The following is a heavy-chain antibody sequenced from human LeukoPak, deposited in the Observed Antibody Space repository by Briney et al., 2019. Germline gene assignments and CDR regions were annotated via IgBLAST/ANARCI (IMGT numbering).Heavy chain of an antibody. D-gene: IGHD3-10*01. Sequence: PSQTLSLTCTVSGGSISSGGHYWSWIRQHPGKGLEWIGYIYYSGNTNYNPSLKSRVTISVDTSKNQFSLKLSSVTAADTAVYYCATDNSYGSGSYYTWGQGTLVTVSS. CDR2: IYYSGNT. CDR3: ATDNSYGSGSYYT. J-gene: IGHJ4*02. V-gene: IGHV4-61*08. CDR1: GGSISSGGHY.